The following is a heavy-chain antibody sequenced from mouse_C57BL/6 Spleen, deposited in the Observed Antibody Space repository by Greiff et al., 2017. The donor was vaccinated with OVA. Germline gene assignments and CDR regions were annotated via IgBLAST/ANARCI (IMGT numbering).Heavy chain of an antibody. CDR3: TRDKGYSNYGDAMDY. D-gene: IGHD2-5*01. V-gene: IGHV5-9-1*02. CDR1: GFTFSSYA. CDR2: ISSGGDYI. J-gene: IGHJ4*01. Sequence: EVKLVESGVGLVKPGGSLKLSCAASGFTFSSYAMSWVRQTPEKRLEWVAYISSGGDYIYYADTVKGRFTISRDNARNTLYLQMSSLKSEDTAMYYCTRDKGYSNYGDAMDYWGQGTSVTVSS.